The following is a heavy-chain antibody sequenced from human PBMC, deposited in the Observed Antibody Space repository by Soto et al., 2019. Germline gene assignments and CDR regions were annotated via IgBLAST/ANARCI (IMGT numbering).Heavy chain of an antibody. Sequence: SETLSLTCAVYGGSFSGYYWSWIRQPPGKGLEWIGEINHSGSTNYNPSLKSRVTISVDTSKNQFSLKLSSVTAADTAVYYCARRLGVEMATKKKKNNWFDPWGQGTLVTVSS. V-gene: IGHV4-34*01. CDR1: GGSFSGYY. CDR3: ARRLGVEMATKKKKNNWFDP. J-gene: IGHJ5*02. D-gene: IGHD5-12*01. CDR2: INHSGST.